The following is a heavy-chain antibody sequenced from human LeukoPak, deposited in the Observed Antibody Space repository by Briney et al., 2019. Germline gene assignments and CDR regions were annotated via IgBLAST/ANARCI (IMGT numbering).Heavy chain of an antibody. CDR3: ARDRAPYSSSSGQVY. J-gene: IGHJ4*02. CDR1: GFTVSSNY. Sequence: GGSLRLSCAASGFTVSSNYMSWVRQAPGKGLEWVSVIYSGGSTYYADSVKGRFTISNDNYKTPLYLQMNSLRAEDTAVYYCARDRAPYSSSSGQVYWGQGTLVTVSS. CDR2: IYSGGST. V-gene: IGHV3-53*01. D-gene: IGHD6-6*01.